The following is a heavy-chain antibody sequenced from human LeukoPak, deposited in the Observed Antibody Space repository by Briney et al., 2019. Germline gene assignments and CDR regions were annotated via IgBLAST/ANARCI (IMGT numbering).Heavy chain of an antibody. Sequence: PSETLSLTCSVSGGSISTYYWSRIRQPPGKGLEWVGYMYYSGSTSYDPSLKSRVSISIDTSKNQVSLKLNSVTAADTAVYYCARSYSSSGYYYYGMDVWGQGTMVTVSS. D-gene: IGHD6-6*01. CDR1: GGSISTYY. V-gene: IGHV4-59*01. CDR3: ARSYSSSGYYYYGMDV. J-gene: IGHJ6*02. CDR2: MYYSGST.